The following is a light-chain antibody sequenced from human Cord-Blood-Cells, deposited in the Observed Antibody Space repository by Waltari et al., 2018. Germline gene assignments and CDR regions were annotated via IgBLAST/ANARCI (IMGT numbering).Light chain of an antibody. CDR2: DVS. J-gene: IGLJ3*02. CDR3: SSYTSSSTWV. V-gene: IGLV2-14*04. CDR1: SSDVGGYNY. Sequence: TSSDVGGYNYVFWYQQHPGKAPKLMIYDVSNRPSGVSNRFSGSKSGNTASLTISGLQAEDEADYYCSSYTSSSTWVFGGGTKLTVL.